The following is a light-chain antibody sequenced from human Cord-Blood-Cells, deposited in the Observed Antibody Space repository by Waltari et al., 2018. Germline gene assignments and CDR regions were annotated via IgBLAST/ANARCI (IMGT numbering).Light chain of an antibody. CDR2: EGS. CDR1: SSDVGRYHL. Sequence: QSALTQPASVSGSPGQSITISCTGTSSDVGRYHLVSWYQQHPGKAPKLMIYEGSKRPSGVSNRFSGSKSGNTASLTISGLQAEDEADYYCCPYAGSSTLVFGGGTKLTVL. J-gene: IGLJ3*02. CDR3: CPYAGSSTLV. V-gene: IGLV2-23*01.